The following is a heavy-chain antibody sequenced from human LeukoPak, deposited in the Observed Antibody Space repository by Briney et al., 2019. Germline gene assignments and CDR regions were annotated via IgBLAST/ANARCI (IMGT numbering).Heavy chain of an antibody. CDR1: GFTVRNKY. CDR3: ARDDDWNYEDY. V-gene: IGHV3-7*01. CDR2: IKQDGSEK. D-gene: IGHD1-7*01. J-gene: IGHJ4*02. Sequence: GGSLRLSCAASGFTVRNKYMTWVRQAPGKGLQWVANIKQDGSEKYYVDSVKGRFTISRDNAKKSLYLQMNSLRAEDTAVYYCARDDDWNYEDYWGQGTLVTVSS.